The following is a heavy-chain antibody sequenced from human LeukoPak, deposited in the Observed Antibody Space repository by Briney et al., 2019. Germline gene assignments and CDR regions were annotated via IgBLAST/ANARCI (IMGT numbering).Heavy chain of an antibody. D-gene: IGHD3-10*01. V-gene: IGHV4-30-4*01. CDR2: IYYSGST. CDR1: GGSISSGDYY. CDR3: ARGTYYYGSGSQAY. Sequence: SETLSLTCTVSGGSISSGDYYWSWIRQPPGKGLEWIGYIYYSGSTYYNPSLKSRVTISVDTSKNQFSLKLSSVTAADTAVYYCARGTYYYGSGSQAYWGQGTLVTVSS. J-gene: IGHJ4*02.